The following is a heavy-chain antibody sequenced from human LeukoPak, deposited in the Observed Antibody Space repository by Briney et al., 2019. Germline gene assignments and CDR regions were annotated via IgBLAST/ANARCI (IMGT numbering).Heavy chain of an antibody. CDR1: GYSFNTHW. Sequence: GASLKISGKGSGYSFNTHWIAWVRQMPGKGLEWMGIIYPGDSDTKYSPSFQAQVTMSADKSISTAYLQWSSLKASDTAMYYCARQGGYSGYDLDSWGQGTLVTVSS. V-gene: IGHV5-51*01. D-gene: IGHD5-12*01. CDR3: ARQGGYSGYDLDS. J-gene: IGHJ4*02. CDR2: IYPGDSDT.